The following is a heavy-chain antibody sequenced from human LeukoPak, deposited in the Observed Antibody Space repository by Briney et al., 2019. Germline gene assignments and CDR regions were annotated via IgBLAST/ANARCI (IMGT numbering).Heavy chain of an antibody. D-gene: IGHD1-20*01. CDR2: IYYSGST. J-gene: IGHJ5*02. CDR1: GGSISSGDYY. Sequence: PSETLSLTCTVSGGSISSGDYYWSWIRQTPGKGLEWIGYIYYSGSTYYNPSLKSRVTISVDTSKNQFSLKLSSVTAADTAVYYCARQVLGIDWFDPWGQGTLVTVSS. CDR3: ARQVLGIDWFDP. V-gene: IGHV4-30-4*01.